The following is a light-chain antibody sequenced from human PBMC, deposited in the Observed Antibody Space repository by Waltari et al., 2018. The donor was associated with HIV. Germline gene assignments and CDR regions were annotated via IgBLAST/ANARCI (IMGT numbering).Light chain of an antibody. CDR1: EDIRTY. CDR3: QSYNNAPRT. V-gene: IGKV1-27*01. J-gene: IGKJ2*01. CDR2: AAS. Sequence: DIQMTQSPSSLSASVGDRATMTCRANEDIRTYLAWLQHKPGKVPQLLIYAASTLHSGVPFRFSGSGYGTEFTLTIDSLQPEDVATYYCQSYNNAPRTFGPGTKLEIK.